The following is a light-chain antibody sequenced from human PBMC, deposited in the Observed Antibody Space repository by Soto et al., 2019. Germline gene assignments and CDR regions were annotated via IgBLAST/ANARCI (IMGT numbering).Light chain of an antibody. CDR3: QQFNNWPPIT. Sequence: EIVMTQSPATLSVSPGETVTLSCRASQSVNSNLAWYQQKPGQAPRLLIYHASTRATGIPARFSGSGSGTEFTLTISSLQSEDFAIFYCQQFNNWPPITFGGGIKVEIK. J-gene: IGKJ4*01. CDR1: QSVNSN. CDR2: HAS. V-gene: IGKV3D-15*01.